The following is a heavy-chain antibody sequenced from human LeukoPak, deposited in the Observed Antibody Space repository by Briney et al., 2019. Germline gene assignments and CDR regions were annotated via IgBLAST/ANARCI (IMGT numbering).Heavy chain of an antibody. D-gene: IGHD4-23*01. Sequence: GGSLRLSCAASGFTFTTYTMNWVRQAPGKGLEWVSSISTGSSYIHYADSVKGRFTISRDNAKNSLYLQMNSLRAEDTAVYYYATGTEEITVVTPCYWGQGTLVTVSS. CDR2: ISTGSSYI. CDR1: GFTFTTYT. J-gene: IGHJ4*02. CDR3: ATGTEEITVVTPCY. V-gene: IGHV3-21*01.